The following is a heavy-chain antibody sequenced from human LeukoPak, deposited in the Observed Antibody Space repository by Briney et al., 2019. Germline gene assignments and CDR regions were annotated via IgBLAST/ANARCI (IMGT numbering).Heavy chain of an antibody. Sequence: PGGSLRLSCAASGFTFSSYDMHWVRQAPGKGLEWVAVISNDGSNKDYADSVKGRFTISRDNSKNTLYVQMNSLSAEDTAVYYCVLGHYGGLFDNWGQGTLVSVSS. J-gene: IGHJ4*02. CDR2: ISNDGSNK. CDR3: VLGHYGGLFDN. V-gene: IGHV3-30-3*01. D-gene: IGHD4-23*01. CDR1: GFTFSSYD.